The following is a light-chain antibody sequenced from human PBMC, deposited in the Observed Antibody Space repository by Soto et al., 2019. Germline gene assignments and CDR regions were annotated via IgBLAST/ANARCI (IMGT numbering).Light chain of an antibody. CDR3: QSYNDWPFT. Sequence: EIVMTQSPATLSVSPGERVTLSCRASESLSTYLAWYQQKPVQAPRLLIYGASTKATGIPARFSGSGSATEFTLTISSLQSEDFAVYYCQSYNDWPFTFGQGTKLEI. CDR1: ESLSTY. J-gene: IGKJ2*01. CDR2: GAS. V-gene: IGKV3-15*01.